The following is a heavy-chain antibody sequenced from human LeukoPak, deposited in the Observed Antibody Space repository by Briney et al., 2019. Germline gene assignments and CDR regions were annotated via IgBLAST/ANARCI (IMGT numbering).Heavy chain of an antibody. CDR3: ARDTYYYDSSGQGFDY. Sequence: SETLSLTCAVYGGSFSGYYWSWIRQPPGKGLEWIGEINHSGSTNYNPSLKSRVTMSVDTSKNQFSLKLSSVTAADTAVYYCARDTYYYDSSGQGFDYWGQGTLVTVSS. D-gene: IGHD3-22*01. J-gene: IGHJ4*02. CDR2: INHSGST. V-gene: IGHV4-34*01. CDR1: GGSFSGYY.